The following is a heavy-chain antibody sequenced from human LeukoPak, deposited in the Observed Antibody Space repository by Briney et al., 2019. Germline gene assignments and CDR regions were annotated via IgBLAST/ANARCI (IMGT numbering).Heavy chain of an antibody. CDR3: ASRPDCGGDCSTDNDY. J-gene: IGHJ4*02. Sequence: PGGSLRLPCAASGFTFSSYAMSWVRQAPGKGLEWVSAISGSGGSTYYADSVKGRFTISRDNSKNTLYLQMNSLRAEDTAVYYCASRPDCGGDCSTDNDYWGQGTLVTVSS. CDR2: ISGSGGST. CDR1: GFTFSSYA. D-gene: IGHD2-21*02. V-gene: IGHV3-23*01.